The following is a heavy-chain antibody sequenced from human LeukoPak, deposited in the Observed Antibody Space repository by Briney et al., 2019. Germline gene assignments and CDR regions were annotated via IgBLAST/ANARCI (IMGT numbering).Heavy chain of an antibody. CDR3: AVYPLRLGELSMSLSDAFDI. V-gene: IGHV1-24*01. D-gene: IGHD3-16*02. J-gene: IGHJ3*02. CDR2: FDPEDGET. CDR1: RYTLTELS. Sequence: ASVKVSCKVSRYTLTELSMHWVRQAPGKGLEWMGGFDPEDGETIYAQKFQGRVTMTEDTSTDTAYMELSSLRSEDTAVYYCAVYPLRLGELSMSLSDAFDIWGQGTMVTVSS.